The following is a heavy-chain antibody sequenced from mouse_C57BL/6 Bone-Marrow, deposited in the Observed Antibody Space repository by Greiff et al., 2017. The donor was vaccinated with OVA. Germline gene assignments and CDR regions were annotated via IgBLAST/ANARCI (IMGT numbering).Heavy chain of an antibody. J-gene: IGHJ3*01. V-gene: IGHV2-2*01. Sequence: QVQLKESGPGLVQPSQSLSITCTVSGFSFTSYGVHWVRQSPGKGLEWLGVIWSGGSTDYNAAFISRLSISKDNSKSQVFFKMNSLQADDTAIYYCASHYYGNYVFAYWGQGTLVTVSA. D-gene: IGHD2-1*01. CDR1: GFSFTSYG. CDR2: IWSGGST. CDR3: ASHYYGNYVFAY.